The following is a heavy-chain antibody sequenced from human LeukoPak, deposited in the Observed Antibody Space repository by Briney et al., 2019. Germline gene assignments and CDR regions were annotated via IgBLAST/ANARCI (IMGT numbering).Heavy chain of an antibody. CDR1: GGSFSGYY. CDR3: ARGEKIGRVVRGVTYDY. J-gene: IGHJ4*02. D-gene: IGHD3-10*01. CDR2: INHSGST. V-gene: IGHV4-34*01. Sequence: SETLSLTCAVYGGSFSGYYWSWIRQPPGKGLEWIGEINHSGSTNYNPSLKSRVTISVDTSKNQFSLKLSSVTAADTAVYYCARGEKIGRVVRGVTYDYWGQGTLVTVSS.